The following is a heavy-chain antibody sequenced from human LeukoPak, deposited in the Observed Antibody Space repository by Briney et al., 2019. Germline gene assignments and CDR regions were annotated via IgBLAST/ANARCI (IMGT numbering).Heavy chain of an antibody. D-gene: IGHD2-2*01. CDR2: IYLRGTT. V-gene: IGHV4-4*07. Sequence: SETLSLTCTVSGGSISSYYWSWIRQPAGKGLEWIGRIYLRGTTHYNPSLNSRVTISVDTSKNQFSLKLNSVTAADTAMYYCARFVVVPAATKYFDLWGRGTLVTVSS. CDR1: GGSISSYY. J-gene: IGHJ2*01. CDR3: ARFVVVPAATKYFDL.